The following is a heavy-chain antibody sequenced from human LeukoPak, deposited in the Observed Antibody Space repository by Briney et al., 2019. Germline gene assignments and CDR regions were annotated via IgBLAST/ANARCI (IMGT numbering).Heavy chain of an antibody. D-gene: IGHD3-10*01. CDR2: IYYSGST. Sequence: SETLSLTCTVSGGSISSYYWSWIRQPPGKGLEWIGYIYYSGSTNYNPSLKSRVTISVDTSKNQFSLKLSSVTAADTAVYYCARDRITMVRGVQRGAFDIWGQGTMVTVSS. V-gene: IGHV4-59*01. J-gene: IGHJ3*02. CDR3: ARDRITMVRGVQRGAFDI. CDR1: GGSISSYY.